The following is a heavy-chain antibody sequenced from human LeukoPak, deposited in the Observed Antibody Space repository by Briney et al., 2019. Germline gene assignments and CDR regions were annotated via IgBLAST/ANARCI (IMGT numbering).Heavy chain of an antibody. V-gene: IGHV3-30*02. J-gene: IGHJ6*03. Sequence: PGGSLRLSCAASGFTFSSYGMHWVRQAPGKGLEWVAFIRYDGSNKYYADSVKGRFTISRDNSKNTLYLQMNSLRAEDTAVYYCARNTIFSHYYYYMDVWGKGTTVTVSS. CDR1: GFTFSSYG. CDR3: ARNTIFSHYYYYMDV. CDR2: IRYDGSNK. D-gene: IGHD3-3*01.